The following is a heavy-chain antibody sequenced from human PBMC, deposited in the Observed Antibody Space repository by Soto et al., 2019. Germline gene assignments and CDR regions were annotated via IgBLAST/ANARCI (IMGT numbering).Heavy chain of an antibody. Sequence: QVQLQESGPGLVKPSETLSLTCTVSGGSISSYYWSWIRQPPGKGLEWIGYINYSGSTNYNPSLKSRVTLSLDTSKDQFSLKLSSVTAADTAVYYCARGGWLRFDPWGQGTLVTVSS. D-gene: IGHD5-12*01. CDR1: GGSISSYY. CDR3: ARGGWLRFDP. V-gene: IGHV4-59*01. J-gene: IGHJ5*02. CDR2: INYSGST.